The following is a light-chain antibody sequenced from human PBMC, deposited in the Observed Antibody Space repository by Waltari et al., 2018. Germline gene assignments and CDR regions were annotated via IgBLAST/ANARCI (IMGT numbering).Light chain of an antibody. J-gene: IGLJ2*01. V-gene: IGLV3-21*02. CDR1: NIGLQG. CDR2: DDG. CDR3: QVWDSSPDHVV. Sequence: SYVLTQPPSVSVAPGQIAQITCVGDNIGLQGVQWYHPEAGQAPVILLYDDGLWPSRSPEGFSGSKSGNTATLTISRVEAGHEADYFCQVWDSSPDHVVFGGGTKLTVL.